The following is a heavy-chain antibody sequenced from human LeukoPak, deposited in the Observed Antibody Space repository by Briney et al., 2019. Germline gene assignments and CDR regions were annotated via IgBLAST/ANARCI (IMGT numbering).Heavy chain of an antibody. Sequence: SETLSLTCTVSGGSISSYYWSWIRQPPGKGLEWIGYIYYSGSTNYNPSLKSRVTISVDTSKNQFSPKLSSVTAADTAVYYCARVLSGYGYYFDYWGQGTLVTVSS. CDR2: IYYSGST. V-gene: IGHV4-59*01. CDR1: GGSISSYY. CDR3: ARVLSGYGYYFDY. J-gene: IGHJ4*02. D-gene: IGHD5-18*01.